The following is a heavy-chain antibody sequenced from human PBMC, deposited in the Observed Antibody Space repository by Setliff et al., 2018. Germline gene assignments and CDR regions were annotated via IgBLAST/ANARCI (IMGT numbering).Heavy chain of an antibody. J-gene: IGHJ4*02. D-gene: IGHD2-2*01. CDR3: ARAHSSTLSVHDY. Sequence: GGSLRLSCAASGFTFDDYGMSWVRQPPGKGLEWDSGINWSGGSTNYADSVKGRFTISRDNAKNTLYLQMNSLRAEDTAVYYCARAHSSTLSVHDYWGQGTLVTVSS. CDR2: INWSGGST. V-gene: IGHV3-20*04. CDR1: GFTFDDYG.